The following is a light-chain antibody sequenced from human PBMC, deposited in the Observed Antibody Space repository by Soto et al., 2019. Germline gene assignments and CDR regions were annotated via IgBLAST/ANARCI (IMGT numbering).Light chain of an antibody. CDR3: LQYSSHSWT. CDR2: DAS. Sequence: DIQMTQSPSTLSASVGDRVTITCRASRSISDWLAWYQQKPGKAPELLIFDASSLKSGVPSRFSGSGSGTEFTLTISRLQPDDVATYYCLQYSSHSWTFGQGTKVEIK. V-gene: IGKV1-5*01. CDR1: RSISDW. J-gene: IGKJ1*01.